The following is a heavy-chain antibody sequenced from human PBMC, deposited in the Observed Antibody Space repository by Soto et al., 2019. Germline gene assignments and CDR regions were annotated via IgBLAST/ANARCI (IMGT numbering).Heavy chain of an antibody. CDR1: GFTFSSYA. CDR3: AKDRNYGSGSYGGMDV. D-gene: IGHD3-10*01. J-gene: IGHJ6*02. Sequence: GESLKISCAASGFTFSSYAMSWVRQAPGKGLEWVSAISGSGGTSNYADSVKGHFTISRDNSKNTVYLQMNSLRAEDTAVYYCAKDRNYGSGSYGGMDVWGQGTTVTVSS. CDR2: ISGSGGTS. V-gene: IGHV3-23*01.